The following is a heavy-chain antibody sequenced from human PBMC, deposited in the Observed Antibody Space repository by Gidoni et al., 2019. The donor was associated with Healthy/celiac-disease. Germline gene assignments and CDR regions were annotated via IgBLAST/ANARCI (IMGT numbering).Heavy chain of an antibody. CDR3: ARASDVITPSGAFDI. J-gene: IGHJ3*02. CDR2: ISSSGSTI. CDR1: GFTFSAYY. Sequence: QVQLVESGGGLVKPGGSLRLSCAASGFTFSAYYMSWLRQAPGKGLEWVSYISSSGSTIYYADSVKGRFTISRDNAKNSLYLQRNSLRAEDTAVYYCARASDVITPSGAFDIWGQGTMVTVSS. D-gene: IGHD2-15*01. V-gene: IGHV3-11*01.